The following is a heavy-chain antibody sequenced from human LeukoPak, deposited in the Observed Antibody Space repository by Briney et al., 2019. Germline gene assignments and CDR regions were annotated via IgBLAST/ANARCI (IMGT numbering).Heavy chain of an antibody. D-gene: IGHD4-11*01. J-gene: IGHJ4*02. CDR1: GFTVSTNF. V-gene: IGHV3-53*01. Sequence: GGSLRLSCVVSGFTVSTNFMSWVRQAPGERLEWVSVIYSGGSTYYADSVKGRFTISRDNSKNTLYLQMNSLRAEDTAVYYCARTGVDTTTFDYFDYWGQGTLVTVSS. CDR3: ARTGVDTTTFDYFDY. CDR2: IYSGGST.